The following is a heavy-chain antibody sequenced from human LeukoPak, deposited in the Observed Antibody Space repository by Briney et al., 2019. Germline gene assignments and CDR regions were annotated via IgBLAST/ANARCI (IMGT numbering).Heavy chain of an antibody. CDR3: AKDRENGYSSGCSDY. D-gene: IGHD6-19*01. V-gene: IGHV3-23*01. CDR2: ISGSGGST. CDR1: GFTFSSYA. J-gene: IGHJ4*02. Sequence: HTGGSLRLSCAASGFTFSSYAMSWVRQAPGKGLEWVSAISGSGGSTYYADSVKGRFTISRDNSKNTLYLQMNSLRAEDTAVYYCAKDRENGYSSGCSDYWGQGTLVTVSS.